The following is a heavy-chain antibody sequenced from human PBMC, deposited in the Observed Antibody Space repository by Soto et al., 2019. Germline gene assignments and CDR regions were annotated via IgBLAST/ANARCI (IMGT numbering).Heavy chain of an antibody. J-gene: IGHJ4*02. CDR2: MYYSGST. V-gene: IGHV4-39*01. Sequence: SETLSLTCTVSGGSISSSNYYWGWIRQPPGKGLEWIGSMYYSGSTYYNPSLKSRVAISVDTSKNQFSLKLSSVTAADMAVYYCARRGSSSWYGYWGQGTLVTVSS. CDR1: GGSISSSNYY. CDR3: ARRGSSSWYGY. D-gene: IGHD6-13*01.